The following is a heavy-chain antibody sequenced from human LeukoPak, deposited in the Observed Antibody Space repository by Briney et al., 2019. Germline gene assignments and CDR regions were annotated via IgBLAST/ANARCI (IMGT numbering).Heavy chain of an antibody. CDR1: GYTLTELS. CDR3: ATRLRFGGNLNFDY. V-gene: IGHV1-24*01. J-gene: IGHJ4*02. Sequence: ASVTVSCTVSGYTLTELSMHWVRQAPGKGLEWMGGFDPEDGETIYAQKFQGRVTMTEDTSTDTAYMELSSLRSEDTAVYYCATRLRFGGNLNFDYWGQGTLVTVSS. D-gene: IGHD4-23*01. CDR2: FDPEDGET.